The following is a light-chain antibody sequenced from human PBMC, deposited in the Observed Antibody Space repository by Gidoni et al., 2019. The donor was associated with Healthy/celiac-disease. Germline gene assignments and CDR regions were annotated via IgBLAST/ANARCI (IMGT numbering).Light chain of an antibody. CDR1: QSVFYSSNNKNY. V-gene: IGKV4-1*01. CDR2: WAS. Sequence: DIVMTQSPDPLAVSLGERATINCKSSQSVFYSSNNKNYLAWYQQKPGQPPKLLIYWASTRESGVPDRFSGSGSGTDFTLTISSLQAEDVAVYYCQQYYSTPPITFGQGTRLEIK. CDR3: QQYYSTPPIT. J-gene: IGKJ5*01.